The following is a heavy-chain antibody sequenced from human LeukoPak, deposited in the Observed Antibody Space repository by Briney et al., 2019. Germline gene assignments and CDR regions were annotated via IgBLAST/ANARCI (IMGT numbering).Heavy chain of an antibody. CDR2: LYHSGTT. V-gene: IGHV4-38-2*02. J-gene: IGHJ2*01. CDR3: ARVEVPRDINDWYFDL. D-gene: IGHD2-15*01. CDR1: GYSIAHGFF. Sequence: SETLSLTCTVSGYSIAHGFFWAWIRQPPGGGLEWIESLYHSGTTYYNTSLKSRLSTSVDTSKNPFSLKLRLVTAADTAVYYCARVEVPRDINDWYFDLWGRGTLVTVSS.